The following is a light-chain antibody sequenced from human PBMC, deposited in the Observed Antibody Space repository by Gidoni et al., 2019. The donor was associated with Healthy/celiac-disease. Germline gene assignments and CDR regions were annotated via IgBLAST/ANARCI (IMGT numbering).Light chain of an antibody. J-gene: IGKJ4*02. CDR1: QSISSY. CDR3: QQYCSLPPT. CDR2: AAS. V-gene: IGKV1D-8*02. Sequence: PAILSSSPGERATLSCRMSQSISSYLAWYQQKPGKAPELLIYAASTRESGVPSRFSGSGSGTDFTLTISCLESEDFAIYYCQQYCSLPPTFGGGTKVEIK.